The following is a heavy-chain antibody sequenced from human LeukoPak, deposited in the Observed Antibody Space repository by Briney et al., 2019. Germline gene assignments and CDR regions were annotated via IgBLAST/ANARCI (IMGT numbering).Heavy chain of an antibody. CDR2: IHSGGTT. CDR1: GGSISNYY. Sequence: PSETLSLTCTVSGGSISNYYLTWIRQPAGKGLEWIGRIHSGGTTNYNPSLMSRVTLSVDTSKNQISLRLTSVTAADTALYYCARDNPSGYTYGHYYYYMDVWGKGTTVTVSS. D-gene: IGHD5-18*01. V-gene: IGHV4-4*07. CDR3: ARDNPSGYTYGHYYYYMDV. J-gene: IGHJ6*03.